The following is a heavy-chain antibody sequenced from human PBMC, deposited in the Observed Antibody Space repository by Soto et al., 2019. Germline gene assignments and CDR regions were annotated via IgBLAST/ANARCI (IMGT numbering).Heavy chain of an antibody. CDR1: GGSINSSNW. V-gene: IGHV4-4*02. CDR3: ARWSIVGANRFDY. CDR2: IYHSGST. J-gene: IGHJ4*02. Sequence: QVQLQESGPGLVKPSGTLSLTCAVSGGSINSSNWWSWVRQPPGKGLEWIGEIYHSGSTNYNPSLNSQVTISVDKSKNQFSLKLSSVTAADTAVYYCARWSIVGANRFDYWGQGTLVTVSS. D-gene: IGHD1-26*01.